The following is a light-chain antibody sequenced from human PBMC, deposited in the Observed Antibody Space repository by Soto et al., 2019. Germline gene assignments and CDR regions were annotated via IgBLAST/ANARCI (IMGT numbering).Light chain of an antibody. Sequence: QSALTQPASVSGSPGQSITISCTGTSSDIGGYTFVPWYQQHPGKAPKFMTFDVSDRPSGVSNRFSVSKSGNTASLTISGLRAGDEAAYYCSSYTASSTYVFGTGTKVTVL. J-gene: IGLJ1*01. CDR3: SSYTASSTYV. V-gene: IGLV2-14*01. CDR2: DVS. CDR1: SSDIGGYTF.